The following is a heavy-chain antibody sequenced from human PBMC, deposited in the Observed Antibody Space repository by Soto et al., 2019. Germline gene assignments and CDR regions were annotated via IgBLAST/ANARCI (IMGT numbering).Heavy chain of an antibody. CDR3: ARTDSRGSWAAWF. J-gene: IGHJ4*02. CDR1: GDSVSSGNYY. Sequence: SETLSLTCSVSGDSVSSGNYYWSWMRQSPGKGLEWIGYVSNSANSNYNPSLRSRVTISVDTSKNQFSLKLSSVTAADTAVYHCARTDSRGSWAAWFWGQGILVTVYS. D-gene: IGHD3-22*01. CDR2: VSNSANS. V-gene: IGHV4-61*01.